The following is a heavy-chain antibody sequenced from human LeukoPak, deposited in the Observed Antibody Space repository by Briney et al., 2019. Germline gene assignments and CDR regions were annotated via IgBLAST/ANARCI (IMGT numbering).Heavy chain of an antibody. CDR2: IKPDGSEK. CDR1: GFTFSDYW. J-gene: IGHJ4*02. D-gene: IGHD5-18*01. V-gene: IGHV3-7*03. CDR3: ARDGSGYSDGSDKFDY. Sequence: GGSLRLSCAASGFTFSDYWMSWVRQAPGKGLEWVANIKPDGSEKYYVDSVKGRFTITRNNAKNSLYLQMNSLRAEDTAVYYCARDGSGYSDGSDKFDYWGQGTLVTVSS.